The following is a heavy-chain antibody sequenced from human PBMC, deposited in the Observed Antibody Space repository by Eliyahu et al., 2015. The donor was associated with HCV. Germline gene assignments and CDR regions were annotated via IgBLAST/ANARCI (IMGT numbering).Heavy chain of an antibody. CDR1: GGSISSSSYY. V-gene: IGHV4-39*01. CDR3: ARASDLNSSGYSPFDAFDI. J-gene: IGHJ3*02. D-gene: IGHD3-22*01. Sequence: QLQLQESGPGLVKPSETLSLTCTVSGGSISSSSYYWGWIRQPPGKGLEWIGSIYYSGSTYYNPSLKSRVTISVDTSKNQFSLKLSSVTAADTAVYYCARASDLNSSGYSPFDAFDIWGQGTMVTVSS. CDR2: IYYSGST.